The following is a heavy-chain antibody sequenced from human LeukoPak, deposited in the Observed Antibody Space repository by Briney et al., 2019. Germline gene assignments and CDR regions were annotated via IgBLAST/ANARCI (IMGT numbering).Heavy chain of an antibody. V-gene: IGHV4-59*08. CDR3: ARHSSGWYDY. J-gene: IGHJ4*02. CDR1: GASISTYY. D-gene: IGHD6-19*01. Sequence: SETLSLTCTVSGASISTYYWSWIRQPPGKGLEWIGYIYYSGSTNYNPSLKSRVTISVDTSKNQFSLKLSSVTAADTAVYYCARHSSGWYDYWGQGTLVTVSS. CDR2: IYYSGST.